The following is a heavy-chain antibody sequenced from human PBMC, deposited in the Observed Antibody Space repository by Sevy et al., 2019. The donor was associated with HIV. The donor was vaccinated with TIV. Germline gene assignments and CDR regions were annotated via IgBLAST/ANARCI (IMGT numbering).Heavy chain of an antibody. D-gene: IGHD2-21*01. CDR2: ISYDGGNI. J-gene: IGHJ6*02. Sequence: GGSLRLSCAASGFTFSIYAIHWVRQAPGKGLEWVTVISYDGGNIYYAHSVKGRFTVSRDNSKDTVYLQMNSLRPEDTAVYYCARDLPSAVINPFYYYGMDVWGQGTTVTVSS. CDR1: GFTFSIYA. V-gene: IGHV3-30*04. CDR3: ARDLPSAVINPFYYYGMDV.